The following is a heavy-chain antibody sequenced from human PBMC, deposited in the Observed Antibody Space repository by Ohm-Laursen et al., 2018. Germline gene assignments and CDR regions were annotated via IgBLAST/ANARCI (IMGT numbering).Heavy chain of an antibody. CDR3: AKARSGYYYGYFDY. CDR2: IIPILGIA. CDR1: GGTFSSYA. J-gene: IGHJ4*02. D-gene: IGHD3-22*01. V-gene: IGHV1-69*04. Sequence: EASVKVSCKTSGGTFSSYAISWVRQAPGHGLEWMGRIIPILGIANYAQKFQGRVTMTRNTSISTAYMELSGLRSEDTAVYYCAKARSGYYYGYFDYWGQGTLVTVSS.